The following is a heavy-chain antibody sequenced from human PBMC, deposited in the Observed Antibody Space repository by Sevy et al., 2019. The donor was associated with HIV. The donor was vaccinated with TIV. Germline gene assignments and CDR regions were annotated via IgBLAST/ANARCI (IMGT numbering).Heavy chain of an antibody. J-gene: IGHJ4*01. CDR3: ASAREYYSDNSGYLDY. CDR1: GYTLTELS. Sequence: ASVKVSCKVSGYTLTELSMHWVRQAPGKGLEWMGRFDPEDGETIYAQKFLGRVTITEDTSTDIAYMELSRLSSEDTAVYYCASAREYYSDNSGYLDYWGQGTLVTVSS. CDR2: FDPEDGET. D-gene: IGHD3-22*01. V-gene: IGHV1-24*01.